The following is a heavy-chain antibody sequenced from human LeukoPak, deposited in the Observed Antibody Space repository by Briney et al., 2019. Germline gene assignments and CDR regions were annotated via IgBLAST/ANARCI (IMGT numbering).Heavy chain of an antibody. CDR1: GASISTNSYY. CDR3: ARVGGQITIFGVVIDNWFDP. CDR2: IYHSGST. J-gene: IGHJ5*02. D-gene: IGHD3-3*01. Sequence: SETLSLTCTVSGASISTNSYYWGWIRQPPGRGLEWIGSIYHSGSTYYNPSLKSRVTISVDTSKNQFSLKLSSVTAADTAVYYCARVGGQITIFGVVIDNWFDPWGQGTLVTVSS. V-gene: IGHV4-39*07.